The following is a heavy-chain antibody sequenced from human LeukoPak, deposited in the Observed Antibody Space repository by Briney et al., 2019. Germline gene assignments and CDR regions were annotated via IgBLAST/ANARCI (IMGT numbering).Heavy chain of an antibody. CDR2: IYYSGST. Sequence: PSETLSLTCTVSGASISSYYWSWIRQPPGKGLEWIGYIYYSGSTNYNPSLKSRVTMSVDTSKNQFSLKLSSVTAADTAVYYCAREGGSAGTTDYWGQGTQVTVSS. V-gene: IGHV4-59*01. CDR1: GASISSYY. J-gene: IGHJ4*02. CDR3: AREGGSAGTTDY. D-gene: IGHD1-14*01.